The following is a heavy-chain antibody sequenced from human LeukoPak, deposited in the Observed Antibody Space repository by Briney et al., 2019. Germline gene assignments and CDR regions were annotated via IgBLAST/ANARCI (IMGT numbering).Heavy chain of an antibody. CDR3: ARRTGSYDGFYF. D-gene: IGHD3/OR15-3a*01. J-gene: IGHJ4*02. Sequence: SETLSLTCTVSGGYISSYYWSWIRQPPGKGLEWIGYIYYSGSTNYNPSLKSRVTISVDTSKNQFSLKLSSVTAADTAVYYCARRTGSYDGFYFWGQGSLVTVSS. CDR2: IYYSGST. CDR1: GGYISSYY. V-gene: IGHV4-59*01.